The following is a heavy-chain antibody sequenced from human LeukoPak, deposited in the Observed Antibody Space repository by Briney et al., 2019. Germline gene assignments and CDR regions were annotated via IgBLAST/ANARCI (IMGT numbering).Heavy chain of an antibody. CDR2: IYYSGST. CDR1: GGSISSYY. J-gene: IGHJ3*02. D-gene: IGHD3-3*01. V-gene: IGHV4-59*01. Sequence: SETLSLTCTVSGGSISSYYWSWIRQPPGKGLEWIGYIYYSGSTNYNPSLKSRVTISVDTSKYQFSLKLSSVTAADTAVYYCARDGYYDFWSGYGSGYAFDIWGQGTMVTVSS. CDR3: ARDGYYDFWSGYGSGYAFDI.